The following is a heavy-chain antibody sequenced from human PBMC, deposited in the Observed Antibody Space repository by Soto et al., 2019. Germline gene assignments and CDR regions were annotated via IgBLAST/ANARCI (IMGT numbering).Heavy chain of an antibody. D-gene: IGHD6-19*01. CDR3: AREMAVAGLVWFDP. J-gene: IGHJ5*02. V-gene: IGHV1-18*01. CDR2: ISAYNGNT. Sequence: ASVKVSCKASGYTFTSYGISWVRQAPGQGLEWMGWISAYNGNTNYAQKLQGRVTMTTDTSTSTAYMELRSLRSDDTAVYYCAREMAVAGLVWFDPWGQGTLVTVSS. CDR1: GYTFTSYG.